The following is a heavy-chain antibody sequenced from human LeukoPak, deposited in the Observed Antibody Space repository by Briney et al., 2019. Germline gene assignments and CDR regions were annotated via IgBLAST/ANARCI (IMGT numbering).Heavy chain of an antibody. V-gene: IGHV1-2*04. Sequence: ASVKVSCKASGYTFTGYYMHWVRQAPGQGLEWMGWINPNSGGTNYAQKFQGWVTMTRDTSISTAYMELSRLRSDDTAVYYCARDTGDCGGVCYSADYWGQGTLVTVSS. D-gene: IGHD2-21*02. CDR3: ARDTGDCGGVCYSADY. CDR2: INPNSGGT. CDR1: GYTFTGYY. J-gene: IGHJ4*02.